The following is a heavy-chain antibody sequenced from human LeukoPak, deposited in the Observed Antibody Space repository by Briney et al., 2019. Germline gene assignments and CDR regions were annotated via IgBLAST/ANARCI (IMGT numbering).Heavy chain of an antibody. J-gene: IGHJ4*02. CDR1: GYTFTGDD. V-gene: IGHV1-2*06. D-gene: IGHD6-6*01. CDR2: FNPNSGAT. Sequence: GPVKVSCKASGYTFTGDDMHWVRQAPGQGLEWMGRFNPNSGATNSAQKFQGRVFMTGDTSISTAYMELSSLRSDDTAVYYCARELANFFDYWGQGTLVTVSS. CDR3: ARELANFFDY.